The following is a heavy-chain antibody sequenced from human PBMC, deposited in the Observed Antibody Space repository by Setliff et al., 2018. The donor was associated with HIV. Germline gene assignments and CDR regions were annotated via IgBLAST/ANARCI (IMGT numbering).Heavy chain of an antibody. CDR1: GGSISSGTYY. D-gene: IGHD3-3*01. CDR3: ARAIFGIVYYYMDV. CDR2: IFSTGST. J-gene: IGHJ6*03. Sequence: PSETLSLTCSVSGGSISSGTYYWSWIRQPAGKGLEWIGHIFSTGSTNYNPSLKSRVTISIGTSKNQFSLKLSSVTAADTAVYYCARAIFGIVYYYMDVWGKGTTVTVSS. V-gene: IGHV4-61*09.